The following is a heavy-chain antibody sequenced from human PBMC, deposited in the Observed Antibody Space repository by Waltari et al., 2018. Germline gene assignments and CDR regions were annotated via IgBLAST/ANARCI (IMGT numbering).Heavy chain of an antibody. Sequence: NWWDWVREFHGTGLEWIGEVHDIGKTNCNPSFAVLVTVSLHTSTYHVALKMASATAADTALDYCARDRGRGLYLDTWGQGILVTVSP. CDR3: ARDRGRGLYLDT. V-gene: IGHV4-4*02. D-gene: IGHD1-26*01. CDR1: NW. CDR2: VHDIGKT. J-gene: IGHJ4*02.